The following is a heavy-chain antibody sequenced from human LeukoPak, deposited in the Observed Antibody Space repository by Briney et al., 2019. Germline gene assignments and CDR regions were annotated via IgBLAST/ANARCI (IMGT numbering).Heavy chain of an antibody. Sequence: GGSLRLSCAASGFTFDDYAMHWVRHAPGKGLEWVSGISWNSGSIGYADSVKGRFTISRDNAKNSLYLQMNSLRAEDTALYYCAKDKLPMVREVEIDYWGQGTLVTVSS. CDR2: ISWNSGSI. V-gene: IGHV3-9*01. CDR3: AKDKLPMVREVEIDY. D-gene: IGHD3-10*01. J-gene: IGHJ4*02. CDR1: GFTFDDYA.